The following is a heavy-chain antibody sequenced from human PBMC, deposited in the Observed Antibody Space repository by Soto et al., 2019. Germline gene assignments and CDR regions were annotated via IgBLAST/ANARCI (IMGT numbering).Heavy chain of an antibody. V-gene: IGHV4-59*03. D-gene: IGHD2-2*01. CDR1: GGSITNYY. J-gene: IGHJ4*01. CDR3: ALYNSSTSCYGYSDY. CDR2: VYYSGTT. Sequence: SETLSLTCTVSGGSITNYYWSWIRQPPGKGLEWIGYVYYSGTTNYNPSLKSRVTISVDTSKNQFSLKLTSVTAADTAVYYCALYNSSTSCYGYSDYWRHATPVP.